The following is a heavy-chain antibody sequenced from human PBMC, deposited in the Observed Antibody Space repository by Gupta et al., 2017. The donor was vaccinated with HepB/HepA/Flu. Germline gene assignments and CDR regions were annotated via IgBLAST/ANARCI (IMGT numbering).Heavy chain of an antibody. V-gene: IGHV3-48*02. CDR3: AREDSSGWYGYYYYMDV. J-gene: IGHJ6*03. D-gene: IGHD6-19*01. CDR1: GFPFSSYG. Sequence: EVQLVESGGGLVQPGASLRLSCAASGFPFSSYGMNCVRQGPGKGLEWVSYISSSSSTMYYADSVKGRFTISRDNAKNSLYLQMNSLRDEDTDVYYCAREDSSGWYGYYYYMDVWGKGTTVTVSS. CDR2: ISSSSSTM.